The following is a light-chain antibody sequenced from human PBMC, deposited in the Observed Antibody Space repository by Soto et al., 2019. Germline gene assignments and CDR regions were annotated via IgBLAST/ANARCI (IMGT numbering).Light chain of an antibody. CDR1: SSDVGGHNF. J-gene: IGLJ2*01. Sequence: QPVLTQPASVSGSPGQSITISCTGTSSDVGGHNFVSWYQQHPGKAPKLMISEVSNRPSGVSNRFSGSKSGNTASLTISGLQAEDEADYYCSSYTSSSTLVVFGGGTKVTVL. V-gene: IGLV2-14*01. CDR2: EVS. CDR3: SSYTSSSTLVV.